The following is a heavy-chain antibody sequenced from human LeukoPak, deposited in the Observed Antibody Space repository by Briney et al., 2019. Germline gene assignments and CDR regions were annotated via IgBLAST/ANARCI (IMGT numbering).Heavy chain of an antibody. Sequence: ASVKVSCKASGGTFSSYAISWVRQAPGQGLEWMGGIIPIFGTANYAQKFQGRVTMTRDTSISTAYMELSRLRSDDTAVYYCARAGFLLRGVIIEEYYYYYMDVWGKGTTVTVSS. D-gene: IGHD3-10*01. CDR1: GGTFSSYA. CDR3: ARAGFLLRGVIIEEYYYYYMDV. J-gene: IGHJ6*03. CDR2: IIPIFGTA. V-gene: IGHV1-69*05.